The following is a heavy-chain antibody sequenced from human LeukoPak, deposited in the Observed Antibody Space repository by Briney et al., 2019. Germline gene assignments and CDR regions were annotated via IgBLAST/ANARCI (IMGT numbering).Heavy chain of an antibody. J-gene: IGHJ4*02. Sequence: GGSLRLSCAASGFTFSSYAMHWVRQAPGKGLEWVAVISYDGSNKYYADSVKGRFTISRDNSKNTLYLQMNSLRAEDTAVYYCASLSYGDSGLWGQGTLVTVSS. CDR1: GFTFSSYA. D-gene: IGHD4-17*01. V-gene: IGHV3-30-3*01. CDR2: ISYDGSNK. CDR3: ASLSYGDSGL.